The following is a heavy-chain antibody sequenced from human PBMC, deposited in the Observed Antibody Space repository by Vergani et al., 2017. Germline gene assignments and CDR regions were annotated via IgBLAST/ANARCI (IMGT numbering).Heavy chain of an antibody. CDR2: IKSKTDGGTT. Sequence: EVQLVESGGGLVKPGGSLRLSCAASGFTFSNAWMSWVRQAPGKGLEWVGRIKSKTDGGTTDYAAPVKGRFTISRDDSKNTLYLQMNSLKTEDTAVYYCTSTQNGYYDFWSGYVIPDYWGQGTLVTVSS. D-gene: IGHD3-3*01. J-gene: IGHJ4*02. CDR3: TSTQNGYYDFWSGYVIPDY. V-gene: IGHV3-15*01. CDR1: GFTFSNAW.